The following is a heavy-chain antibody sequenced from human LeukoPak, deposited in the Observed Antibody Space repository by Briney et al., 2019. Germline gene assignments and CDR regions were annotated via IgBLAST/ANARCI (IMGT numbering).Heavy chain of an antibody. D-gene: IGHD6-19*01. CDR1: GGSISSGDYY. CDR3: ASLDSSGYWFDP. CDR2: IYYSGST. V-gene: IGHV4-30-4*01. J-gene: IGHJ5*02. Sequence: PSQTLSLTCTVSGGSISSGDYYWSWILQPPGKGLEWIGYIYYSGSTYYNPSLKSRVTISVDTSKNQFSLKLSSVTAADTAVYYCASLDSSGYWFDPWGQGTLVTVSS.